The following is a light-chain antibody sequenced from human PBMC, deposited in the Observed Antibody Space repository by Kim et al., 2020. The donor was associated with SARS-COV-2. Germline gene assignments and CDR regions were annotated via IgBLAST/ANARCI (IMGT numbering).Light chain of an antibody. CDR2: WAS. J-gene: IGKJ2*01. CDR3: QQYYSSPPHT. CDR1: QSVLYSSTNKNY. V-gene: IGKV4-1*01. Sequence: ATINCKSSQSVLYSSTNKNYLAWHQQKPGQPPRLLIYWASTRESGVPDRFSGSGSGTDFTLSISRLQAEDVAVYYCQQYYSSPPHTFGQGTKLEI.